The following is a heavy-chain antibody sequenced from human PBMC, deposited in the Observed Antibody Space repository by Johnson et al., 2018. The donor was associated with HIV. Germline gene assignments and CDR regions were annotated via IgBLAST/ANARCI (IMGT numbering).Heavy chain of an antibody. CDR1: GFTFNDYD. CDR2: INWNGGST. D-gene: IGHD3-22*01. J-gene: IGHJ3*02. Sequence: VQLVESGGGVVRPGGSLRLSCAASGFTFNDYDMSWIRQIPGKGLEWVSGINWNGGSTGYADSVKGRFTISRDNAKNSLYLQMNSLRAEDTALYYCARGTNYDDSGGNQGVNAFDIWGQGTMVTVSS. CDR3: ARGTNYDDSGGNQGVNAFDI. V-gene: IGHV3-20*04.